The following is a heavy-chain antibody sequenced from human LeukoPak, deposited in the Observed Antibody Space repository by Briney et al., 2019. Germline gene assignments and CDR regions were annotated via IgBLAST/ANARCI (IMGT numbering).Heavy chain of an antibody. CDR1: GFTFNSYA. CDR3: AKDQAAGVPDY. Sequence: GRSLRLSCAASGFTFNSYAMHWVRQAPGKGLEWVAVISYDGSNKYYADSVKGRFTISRDNSKNTLYLQMNSLRAEDTAVYYCAKDQAAGVPDYWGQGTLVTVSS. J-gene: IGHJ4*02. CDR2: ISYDGSNK. V-gene: IGHV3-30-3*01. D-gene: IGHD6-13*01.